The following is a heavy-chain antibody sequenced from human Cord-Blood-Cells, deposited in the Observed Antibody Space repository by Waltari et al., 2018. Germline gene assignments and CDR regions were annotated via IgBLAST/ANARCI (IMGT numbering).Heavy chain of an antibody. CDR1: GGSISRGDYY. D-gene: IGHD6-6*01. Sequence: QVQLQESGPGLVKPSQTLSLTCTVSGGSISRGDYYWSWIRQPPGKGLAWIVYIYYSGSTYSNPAFKCRFTISVDTSKNLFSLKLSSVTAADTAVYYCAREQLGDGDAFDIWGQGTMVTVSS. V-gene: IGHV4-30-4*08. CDR3: AREQLGDGDAFDI. J-gene: IGHJ3*02. CDR2: IYYSGST.